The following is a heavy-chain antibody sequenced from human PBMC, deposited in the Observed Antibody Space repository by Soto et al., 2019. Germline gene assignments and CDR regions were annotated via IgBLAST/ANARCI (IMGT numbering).Heavy chain of an antibody. CDR3: ARAGAAAGTRDYYYYGMDV. J-gene: IGHJ6*02. Sequence: QVQLVESGGGVVQPGRSLRLSCAASGFTFSSYAMHWVRQAPGKGLEWVAVISYDGSNKYYADSVKGRFTISRDNSKNTLYLQMNSLRAEDTAVYYCARAGAAAGTRDYYYYGMDVWGQGTTVTVSS. D-gene: IGHD6-13*01. CDR2: ISYDGSNK. V-gene: IGHV3-30-3*01. CDR1: GFTFSSYA.